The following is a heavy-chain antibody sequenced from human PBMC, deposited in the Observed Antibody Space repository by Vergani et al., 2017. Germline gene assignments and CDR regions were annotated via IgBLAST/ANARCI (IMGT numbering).Heavy chain of an antibody. J-gene: IGHJ5*01. CDR2: IRYDGSNK. V-gene: IGHV3-30*02. Sequence: QVHLVESGGGVVQPGGSLRLSCAASAFTFSSYGMHWARQVPGKGLGWVAFIRYDGSNKYDADSVKGRFTISRDNSKNTLYLQMNSLRVEDPGVYYCARARCIETCYMSNWLDSWGQGTLVTVSS. D-gene: IGHD3-9*01. CDR1: AFTFSSYG. CDR3: ARARCIETCYMSNWLDS.